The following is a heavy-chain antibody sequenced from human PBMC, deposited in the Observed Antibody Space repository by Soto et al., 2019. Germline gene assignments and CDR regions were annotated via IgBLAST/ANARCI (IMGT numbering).Heavy chain of an antibody. CDR3: ARDLWGYCGTDCYPLDV. J-gene: IGHJ6*02. V-gene: IGHV4-34*01. D-gene: IGHD2-21*02. CDR2: INHSGSA. CDR1: GGSFSGYI. Sequence: PSETLSLTCDVYGGSFSGYIWTWIRQTPGKGLQWIGQINHSGSANYNPSLKSRVTISVDTSKNQFYLKVNSVTAADTAVYYCARDLWGYCGTDCYPLDVWGQGTTVTVSS.